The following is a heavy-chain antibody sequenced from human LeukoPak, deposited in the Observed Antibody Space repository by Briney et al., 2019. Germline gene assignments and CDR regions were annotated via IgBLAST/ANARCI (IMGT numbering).Heavy chain of an antibody. V-gene: IGHV3-74*01. J-gene: IGHJ4*02. CDR1: GFTFNYFW. Sequence: GGSLRLSCAASGFTFNYFWLHWVRQVPGKGLVWVSGIDNDGTATYYADSVKGRFTISRDNAKNTVYLQMDGLRAEDTSVYFCATVSEYWGQGTLVTVSS. CDR3: ATVSEY. CDR2: IDNDGTAT.